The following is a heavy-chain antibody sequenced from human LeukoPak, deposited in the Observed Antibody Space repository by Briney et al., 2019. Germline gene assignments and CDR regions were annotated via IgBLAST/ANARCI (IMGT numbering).Heavy chain of an antibody. Sequence: SETLSLTCTVSGGSISSDYWSWTRQPPGKGLEWIGYIYYSGSTNYNPSLKSRVTISVDTSKNQFSLKLSSVTAADTAVYYCARVGKSGSWFDPWGQGTLVTVSS. D-gene: IGHD5-12*01. CDR3: ARVGKSGSWFDP. J-gene: IGHJ5*02. CDR2: IYYSGST. CDR1: GGSISSDY. V-gene: IGHV4-59*01.